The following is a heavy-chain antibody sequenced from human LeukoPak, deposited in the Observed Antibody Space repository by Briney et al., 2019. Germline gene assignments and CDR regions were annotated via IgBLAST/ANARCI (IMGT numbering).Heavy chain of an antibody. J-gene: IGHJ4*02. Sequence: SETLSLTCAVYGGSFSGYYWTWIRQPPGKGLEWIGEINHGGSTNYSPSLKSRLTISVDTSKNQFSLRLKSVTAADTAVYYCARTRQLDYWGQGTLVTVSS. V-gene: IGHV4-34*01. D-gene: IGHD6-13*01. CDR2: INHGGST. CDR3: ARTRQLDY. CDR1: GGSFSGYY.